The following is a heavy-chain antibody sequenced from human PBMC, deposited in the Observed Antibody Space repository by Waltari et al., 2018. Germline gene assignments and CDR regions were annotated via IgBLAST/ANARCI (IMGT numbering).Heavy chain of an antibody. D-gene: IGHD2-15*01. CDR1: GFTFSTYA. CDR3: STPDYSNMDV. CDR2: ISKDCKNN. Sequence: QVQLVESGGGVVQPGRSLRLSCVGSGFTFSTYAMHWVRQAPGKGLEWLAVISKDCKNNYYADSAKGRFTISRDNSQNTLYLQMNRLRPDDTAVYYCSTPDYSNMDVWGKGTTVTVSS. V-gene: IGHV3-30*14. J-gene: IGHJ6*03.